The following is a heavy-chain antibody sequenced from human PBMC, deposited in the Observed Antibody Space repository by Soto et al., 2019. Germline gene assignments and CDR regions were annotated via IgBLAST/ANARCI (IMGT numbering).Heavy chain of an antibody. CDR2: ISDSGGST. J-gene: IGHJ4*02. Sequence: PGGSLRLSCAASGFTFSSYALGWVRQAPGKGLEWVSAISDSGGSTYYADSVKGRFTISRDNSKNTLYLQMNSLRAEDTAVYYCEKDAKRTSGWYYFDYWGQGTLVTVSS. D-gene: IGHD6-19*01. CDR3: EKDAKRTSGWYYFDY. CDR1: GFTFSSYA. V-gene: IGHV3-23*01.